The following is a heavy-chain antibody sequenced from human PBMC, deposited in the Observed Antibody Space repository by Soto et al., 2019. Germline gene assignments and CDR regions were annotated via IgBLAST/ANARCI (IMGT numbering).Heavy chain of an antibody. V-gene: IGHV3-33*01. Sequence: PGGSLRLSCAASGFTFSSYGMHWVRQAPGKGLEWVAVIWYDGSNKYYADSVKGRFNISRDNSKTTLYLQMNSLRAEDTAVYYCARDTLSDTAMEDREGSFDYWGKGTLVNVS. CDR2: IWYDGSNK. CDR1: GFTFSSYG. D-gene: IGHD5-18*01. J-gene: IGHJ4*02. CDR3: ARDTLSDTAMEDREGSFDY.